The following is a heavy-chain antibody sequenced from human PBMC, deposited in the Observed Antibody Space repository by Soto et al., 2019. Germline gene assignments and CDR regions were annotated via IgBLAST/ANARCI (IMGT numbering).Heavy chain of an antibody. V-gene: IGHV4-39*07. CDR2: IYYSVST. CDR3: ARTSQYYYDSSGFFDY. D-gene: IGHD3-22*01. CDR1: GGSISSSSYY. J-gene: IGHJ4*02. Sequence: SETLSLTCTVSGGSISSSSYYWGWIRQPPGKGLEWIGTIYYSVSTYYNPSLKSRVTISVDTSKNQFSLKLSSVTAADTAVYYCARTSQYYYDSSGFFDYWGQGTLVT.